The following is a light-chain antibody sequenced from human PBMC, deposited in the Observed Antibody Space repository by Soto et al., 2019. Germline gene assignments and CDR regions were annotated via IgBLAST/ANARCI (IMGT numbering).Light chain of an antibody. Sequence: DILMTQSPSSLSASVGDRVTIVCRASQSITNYLNWYQQKPEKAPKLLIHGASSLQSGVPSRFSGSGSGTDLTLTISSLQPEDFATYYCQQSYNTPYTFGQGTKLEI. CDR3: QQSYNTPYT. V-gene: IGKV1-39*01. CDR2: GAS. CDR1: QSITNY. J-gene: IGKJ2*01.